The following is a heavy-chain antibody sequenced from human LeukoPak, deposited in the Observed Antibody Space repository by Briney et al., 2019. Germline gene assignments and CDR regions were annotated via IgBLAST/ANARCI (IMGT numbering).Heavy chain of an antibody. J-gene: IGHJ4*02. CDR1: GFTFSSYS. CDR2: ISGSGVGT. CDR3: AADRSRPSYEPTNFHS. Sequence: GGSLRHSPAPSGFTFSSYSMSWVRQAPGRGLEWVSGISGSGVGTYYADSVKGRFTMSRDNSKNTVYLQMISLRVEDTAVYFCAADRSRPSYEPTNFHSWGQGTLVTVSS. V-gene: IGHV3-23*01. D-gene: IGHD3-10*01.